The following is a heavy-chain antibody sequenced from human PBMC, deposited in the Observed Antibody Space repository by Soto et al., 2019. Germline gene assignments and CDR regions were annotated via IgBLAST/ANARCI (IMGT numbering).Heavy chain of an antibody. CDR1: GGTISSHG. CDR2: LNGDESNT. CDR3: VREGYWGLES. V-gene: IGHV3-74*03. Sequence: GGPLRLSCAAAGGTISSHGSRWVRQAPGKGLVWVSRLNGDESNTQYADSAKGRFTISRDNAKNMLYLQMNSLRVEDTAVYYCVREGYWGLESWGQGTLVTVSS. D-gene: IGHD7-27*01. J-gene: IGHJ5*02.